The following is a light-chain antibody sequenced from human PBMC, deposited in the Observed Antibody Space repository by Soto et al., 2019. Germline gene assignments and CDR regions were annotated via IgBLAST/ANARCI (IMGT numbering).Light chain of an antibody. Sequence: QSALTQPASVSGSPGQSITISCTGTSSDVGGYNYVSWYQQHPGKAPKLIIYEVSNRPSGVSNRFSGSKSGNTASLTVSGPQAEDEADYYCSSYSSVTTLWVFGGGTQLTVL. CDR1: SSDVGGYNY. CDR3: SSYSSVTTLWV. V-gene: IGLV2-14*01. CDR2: EVS. J-gene: IGLJ3*02.